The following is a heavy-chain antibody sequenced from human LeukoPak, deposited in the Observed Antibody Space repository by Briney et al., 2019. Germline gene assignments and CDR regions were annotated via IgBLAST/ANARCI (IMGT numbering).Heavy chain of an antibody. D-gene: IGHD2-15*01. V-gene: IGHV1-46*01. J-gene: IGHJ5*02. CDR1: GYTFPSYY. CDR3: ARGGTSSIHCSGGSCRLNWFDP. Sequence: GASVKVSCQASGYTFPSYYMHWVRQAPGQGLEWMGIINPSDGSTSYAQKFQGRVTMTRDMSTSTVYMELSSLRSEDTAVYYCARGGTSSIHCSGGSCRLNWFDPWGQGTLVTVSS. CDR2: INPSDGST.